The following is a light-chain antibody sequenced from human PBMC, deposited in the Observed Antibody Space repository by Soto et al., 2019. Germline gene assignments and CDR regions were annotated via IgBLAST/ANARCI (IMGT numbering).Light chain of an antibody. Sequence: DIVMTQSPDSLAVSLGERATINCKSSQSVLYTSNNKDYLAWYQQKPGQPPKLLIYWASTRESGVPDRFSGSGSGTDFTLTISSLQAEDVAVYYCQQHYRIPINCGQGTRLEIK. CDR1: QSVLYTSNNKDY. J-gene: IGKJ5*01. CDR3: QQHYRIPIN. CDR2: WAS. V-gene: IGKV4-1*01.